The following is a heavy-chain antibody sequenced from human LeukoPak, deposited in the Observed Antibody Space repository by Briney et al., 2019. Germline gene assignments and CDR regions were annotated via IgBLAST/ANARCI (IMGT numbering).Heavy chain of an antibody. V-gene: IGHV4-39*01. J-gene: IGHJ4*02. CDR1: GGSISSSHYY. CDR2: IYYSGST. Sequence: PSETLSLTCTVSGGSISSSHYYWGWIRQPPGKGLEWLATIYYSGSTDYNTSLKSRITISADTSKKQFSLKLRSVTAADTAVYYCAGQGFYDFHFDTWGQGTLVTVSS. CDR3: AGQGFYDFHFDT. D-gene: IGHD3-3*01.